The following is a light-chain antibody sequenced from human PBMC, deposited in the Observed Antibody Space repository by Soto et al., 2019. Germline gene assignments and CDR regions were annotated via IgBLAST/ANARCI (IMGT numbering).Light chain of an antibody. CDR3: MQGTYWPPT. CDR1: QSVVYSDGNAY. V-gene: IGKV2-30*01. Sequence: DVVMTQSPPSLPVTLGQPASISCRSSQSVVYSDGNAYLNWFQQRPGQSPRRLIYTVSNRDSGVPDRFSGGGSGTDLTLKSSRVEAEDIGIDYCMQGTYWPPTFGQGTKVEI. J-gene: IGKJ1*01. CDR2: TVS.